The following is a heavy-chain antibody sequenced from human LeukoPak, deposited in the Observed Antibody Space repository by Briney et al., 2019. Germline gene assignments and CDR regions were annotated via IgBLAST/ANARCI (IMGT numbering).Heavy chain of an antibody. CDR3: AAGMGEIPRAFNI. V-gene: IGHV1-58*02. D-gene: IGHD1-26*01. J-gene: IGHJ3*02. CDR2: IVVGSGNT. Sequence: ASVKVSCKASGFIFTSSAIQWVRQARGQRLEWIGWIVVGSGNTNLAQQFQGRVTLTRDMSTSTAYTELSSLRFEDTAVYYCAAGMGEIPRAFNIWGQGTMVTVSS. CDR1: GFIFTSSA.